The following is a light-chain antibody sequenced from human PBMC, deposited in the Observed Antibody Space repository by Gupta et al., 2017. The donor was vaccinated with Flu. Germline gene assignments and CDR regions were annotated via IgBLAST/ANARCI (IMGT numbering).Light chain of an antibody. J-gene: IGLJ2*01. CDR1: SSNIGSNT. V-gene: IGLV1-44*01. Sequence: QSVLTQPPSASGTPGQRVTISCSGSSSNIGSNTVSWYQQLPGTAPKLLMYSSNQRPSGVPDRFSGSKSGTSASLAISGLQSHDEADYYCAAWDDSLSGPVFGGGTKLTVL. CDR3: AAWDDSLSGPV. CDR2: SSN.